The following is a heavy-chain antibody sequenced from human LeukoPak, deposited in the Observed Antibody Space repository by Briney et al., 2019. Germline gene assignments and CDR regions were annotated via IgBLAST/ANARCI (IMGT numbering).Heavy chain of an antibody. V-gene: IGHV1-2*02. CDR1: RGTFSSYA. D-gene: IGHD6-19*01. CDR3: ARDHGSSGWYRIYYYYYMDV. Sequence: ASVKVSCKASRGTFSSYAINWVRQAPGQGLEWMGWINPNSGGTNYAQKFQGRVTMTRDTSISTAYMELSRLRSDDTAVYYCARDHGSSGWYRIYYYYYMDVWGKGTTVTVSS. CDR2: INPNSGGT. J-gene: IGHJ6*03.